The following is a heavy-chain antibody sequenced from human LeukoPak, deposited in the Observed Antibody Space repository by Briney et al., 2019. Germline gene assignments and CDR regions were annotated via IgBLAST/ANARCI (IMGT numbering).Heavy chain of an antibody. CDR3: ARGNSGSYHYYYYYTDV. CDR2: IYSGGST. J-gene: IGHJ6*03. Sequence: GGSLRLSCAASGFTVCSNYMSWVRQAPGKGVEWVSVIYSGGSTYYADCVKGRFTISRDNSKNTLYLQMNSLRAEDTAVYYCARGNSGSYHYYYYYTDVWGKGTTVTVSS. V-gene: IGHV3-53*01. CDR1: GFTVCSNY. D-gene: IGHD1-26*01.